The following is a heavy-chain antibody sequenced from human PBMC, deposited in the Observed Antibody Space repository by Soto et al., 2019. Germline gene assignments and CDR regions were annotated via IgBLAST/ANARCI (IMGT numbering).Heavy chain of an antibody. Sequence: GASVKVSCKASGYTFTSYGISWVRQAPGQGLEWMGWISAYNGNTNYAQKLQGRVTMTTDTSTSTAYMELRSLRSDDTAVYYCARESPEPNFSFWSGYWASASDYWGQGTLVTVSS. CDR2: ISAYNGNT. V-gene: IGHV1-18*01. D-gene: IGHD3-3*01. J-gene: IGHJ4*02. CDR3: ARESPEPNFSFWSGYWASASDY. CDR1: GYTFTSYG.